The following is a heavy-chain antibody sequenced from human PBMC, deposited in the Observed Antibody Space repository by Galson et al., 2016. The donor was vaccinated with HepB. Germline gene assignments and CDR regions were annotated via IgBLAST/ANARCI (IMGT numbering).Heavy chain of an antibody. CDR2: IIPMFGTA. V-gene: IGHV1-69*13. J-gene: IGHJ6*02. D-gene: IGHD3-16*01. Sequence: SVKVSCKASGGTFNNFAISWVRQAPGQGLEWMGGIIPMFGTANYAQNFQGRVTIIADESTTTAYTQLISLKSEDTAVYYCARGVGGLMVTFGMDVWGQGTTVTVSS. CDR1: GGTFNNFA. CDR3: ARGVGGLMVTFGMDV.